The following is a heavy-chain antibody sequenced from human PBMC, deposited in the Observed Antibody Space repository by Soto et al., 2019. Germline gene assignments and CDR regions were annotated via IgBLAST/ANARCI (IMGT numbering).Heavy chain of an antibody. D-gene: IGHD6-6*01. CDR3: AIGQESSSPDYYYYYYSMDV. CDR2: ITLIFGPA. J-gene: IGHJ6*02. Sequence: PGQGLEWMGGITLIFGPANYAQKFQGRVTNTADKSTSTAYMERSSLRSEDTAVYYCAIGQESSSPDYYYYYYSMDVWGQGTTVTVSS. V-gene: IGHV1-69*06.